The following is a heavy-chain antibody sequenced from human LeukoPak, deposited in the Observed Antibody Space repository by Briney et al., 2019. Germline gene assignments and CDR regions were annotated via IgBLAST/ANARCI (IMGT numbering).Heavy chain of an antibody. D-gene: IGHD5-18*01. J-gene: IGHJ4*02. Sequence: SGGSLRLSCAASGFSFSDHYMSWIRQAPGKGLEWVSYISSSRSFTNYADSVKGRSTISRDTAKNSLYLQMNSLRAEDTAVYYCARLRGYSYGLDYWGQGILVTVSS. V-gene: IGHV3-11*03. CDR1: GFSFSDHY. CDR3: ARLRGYSYGLDY. CDR2: ISSSRSFT.